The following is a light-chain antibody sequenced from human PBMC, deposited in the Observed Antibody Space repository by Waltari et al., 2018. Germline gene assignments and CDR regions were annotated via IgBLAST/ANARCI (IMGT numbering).Light chain of an antibody. V-gene: IGKV1-9*01. J-gene: IGKJ4*02. CDR3: QQLHSYPLS. Sequence: DIQLTQSPSFLSASVGDRVTITCRASQVISSYLAWYQQKPGKTPRILIYGASTLQSGVPSRFSGSGSVTEFTLTVSSMQHEDVATYYCQQLHSYPLSFGGGTKVEIK. CDR1: QVISSY. CDR2: GAS.